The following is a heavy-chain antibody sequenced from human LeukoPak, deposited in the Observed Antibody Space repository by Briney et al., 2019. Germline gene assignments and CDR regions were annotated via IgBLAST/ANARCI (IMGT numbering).Heavy chain of an antibody. D-gene: IGHD6-19*01. J-gene: IGHJ4*02. CDR1: GXSFSGYY. CDR2: INHSGST. V-gene: IGHV4-34*01. CDR3: ARDAVAVAKPFDY. Sequence: PSETLSLTCAVYGXSFSGYYWSWIRQPPGKGLEWIGEINHSGSTNYNPSLKSRVTISVDTSKNQFSLKLSSVTAADTAVYYCARDAVAVAKPFDYWGQGTLVTVSS.